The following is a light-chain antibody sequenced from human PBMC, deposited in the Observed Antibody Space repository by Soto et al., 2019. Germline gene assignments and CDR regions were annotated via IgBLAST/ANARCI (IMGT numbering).Light chain of an antibody. CDR1: SSDVGGYNY. Sequence: QSALTQPPSASGSPGQSVTISCTGTSSDVGGYNYVSWYQQYPGKAPKLMIYEVSKRPSGVPDRFSGSKSGNTASLTVSGLQAEDEADYYCSSYAGSNNICVFGTGTKLTVL. J-gene: IGLJ1*01. CDR3: SSYAGSNNICV. V-gene: IGLV2-8*01. CDR2: EVS.